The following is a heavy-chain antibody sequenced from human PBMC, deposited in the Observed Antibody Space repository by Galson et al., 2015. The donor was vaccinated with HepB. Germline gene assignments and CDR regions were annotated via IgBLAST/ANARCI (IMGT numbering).Heavy chain of an antibody. Sequence: SLRLSCAASGFTFSSYAMHWVRQAPGKGLEWVAVISYDGSNKYYADSVKGRFTTSRDNSKNTLYLQMNSLRAEDTAVYYCARGRHYDILTGYSSPDGWYWGQGTLVTVSS. CDR2: ISYDGSNK. J-gene: IGHJ4*02. D-gene: IGHD3-9*01. CDR1: GFTFSSYA. V-gene: IGHV3-30-3*01. CDR3: ARGRHYDILTGYSSPDGWY.